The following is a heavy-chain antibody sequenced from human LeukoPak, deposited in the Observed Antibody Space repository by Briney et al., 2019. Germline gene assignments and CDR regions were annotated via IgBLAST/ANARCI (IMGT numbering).Heavy chain of an antibody. CDR3: ARGGELVVPAAITILDDY. V-gene: IGHV1-2*02. Sequence: ASVKVSCKASGYTFTGYYMHWVRQAPGQGLEWMGWINPNSGGTNYAQKFQGRVTMTRDTSISTAYMELSRPRSDDTAVYYCARGGELVVPAAITILDDYWGQGTLVTVSP. J-gene: IGHJ4*02. CDR1: GYTFTGYY. D-gene: IGHD2-2*02. CDR2: INPNSGGT.